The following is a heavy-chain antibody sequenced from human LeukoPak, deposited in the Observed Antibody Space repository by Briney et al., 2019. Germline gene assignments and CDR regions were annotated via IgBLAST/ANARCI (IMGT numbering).Heavy chain of an antibody. D-gene: IGHD1-26*01. Sequence: GGSLRLSCAASGFTFSSYWMNWVRQAPGKGLEWVSDISGSGSNTYYADSVKGRFTISRDNSKNTLYLQMNSLRVEDTAVYYCAKKYSTGLDPWGQGTLVTVSS. V-gene: IGHV3-23*01. CDR3: AKKYSTGLDP. J-gene: IGHJ5*02. CDR2: ISGSGSNT. CDR1: GFTFSSYW.